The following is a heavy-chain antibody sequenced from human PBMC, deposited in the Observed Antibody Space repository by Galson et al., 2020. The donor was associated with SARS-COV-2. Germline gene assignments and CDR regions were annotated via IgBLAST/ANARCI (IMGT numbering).Heavy chain of an antibody. J-gene: IGHJ4*02. D-gene: IGHD3-22*01. CDR2: IYYSGST. V-gene: IGHV4-59*01. CDR1: GGSISSYY. CDR3: ARVDSSGYFPPDY. Sequence: SETLSLTCTVSGGSISSYYWSWIRQPPGKGLEWIGYIYYSGSTNYNPSLKSRVTISVDTSKNQFSLKLSSVTAADTAVYYCARVDSSGYFPPDYWGQGTLVTVSS.